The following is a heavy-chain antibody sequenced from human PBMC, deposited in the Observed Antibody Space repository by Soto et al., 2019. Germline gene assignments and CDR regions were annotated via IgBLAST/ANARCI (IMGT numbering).Heavy chain of an antibody. Sequence: GGFLRLSCAASGFTFSSYAMSWVSHDTGKGLEWVSAIIGNVGNTYDPDSVKGRFNISRDNYKNTLYLQMNSLRAEDTAVYYCAKSGDCSGGSCYPGYYYYGMDVWGQGTTVTVSS. D-gene: IGHD2-15*01. CDR2: IIGNVGNT. CDR1: GFTFSSYA. V-gene: IGHV3-23*01. J-gene: IGHJ6*02. CDR3: AKSGDCSGGSCYPGYYYYGMDV.